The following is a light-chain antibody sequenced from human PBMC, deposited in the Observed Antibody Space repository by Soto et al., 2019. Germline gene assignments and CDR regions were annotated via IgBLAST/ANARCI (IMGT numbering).Light chain of an antibody. CDR3: QSTDSTAMYPV. V-gene: IGLV3-25*03. CDR1: ALPKQY. J-gene: IGLJ2*01. CDR2: KDT. Sequence: SYELTQSPSVSVSPGQTARITCSGAALPKQYAYWYQQKPGQAPVMVMFKDTERPSGVPERFSGSTSGTTVTLTISGVQAEDEADYYCQSTDSTAMYPVFGGGTKVTVL.